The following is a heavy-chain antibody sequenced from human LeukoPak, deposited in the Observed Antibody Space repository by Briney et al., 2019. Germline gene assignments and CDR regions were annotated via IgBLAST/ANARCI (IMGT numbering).Heavy chain of an antibody. D-gene: IGHD3-22*01. CDR1: GGSFSGYY. CDR3: ARGRHYYYDSSGYRI. J-gene: IGHJ3*02. CDR2: INHSGST. Sequence: SETLSLTCAVYGGSFSGYYWSWIRQPPGKGLEWIGEINHSGSTNHNPSLKSRVTISVDTSKNQFSLKLSSVTAADTAVYYCARGRHYYYDSSGYRIWGQGTMVTVSS. V-gene: IGHV4-34*01.